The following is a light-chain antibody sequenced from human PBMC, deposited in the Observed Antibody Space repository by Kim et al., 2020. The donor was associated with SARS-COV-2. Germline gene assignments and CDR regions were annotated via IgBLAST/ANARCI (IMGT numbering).Light chain of an antibody. Sequence: IQMTQSPYSVSASVGDRVTITCRASQSISAYLNWYQQKPGKAPQLLIYGASNLQSGVPSRFSGSGSGTDFTLTISSLQPEDFATYYCQRNNSGFSFGGGTKVDIK. V-gene: IGKV1-39*01. CDR1: QSISAY. J-gene: IGKJ4*01. CDR3: QRNNSGFS. CDR2: GAS.